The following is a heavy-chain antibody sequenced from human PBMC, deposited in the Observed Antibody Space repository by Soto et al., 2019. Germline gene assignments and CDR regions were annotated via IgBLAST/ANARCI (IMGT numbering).Heavy chain of an antibody. Sequence: GASVKVSCKASGYTFTGYYMHWVRQAPGQGLEWMGWINPNSGGTNYAQKFQGRVTMTRNTSISTALLELKGSSYSDYGPPFECWGQGTQVTVSS. J-gene: IGHJ4*02. CDR1: GYTFTGYY. CDR3: C. D-gene: IGHD5-12*01. CDR2: INPNSGGT. V-gene: IGHV1-2*02.